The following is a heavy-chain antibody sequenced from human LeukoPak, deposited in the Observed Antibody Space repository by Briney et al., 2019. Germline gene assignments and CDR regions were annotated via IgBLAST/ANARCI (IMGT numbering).Heavy chain of an antibody. Sequence: GGSLRLSCAASGFAFSPYAISWVRQAPGKGLEWVSGISGSGGTTYYADSVKGRFTISRDNSKNTLYLQMNSLRAEDTAVYYCAKDERNWNYNLASQTYDWGQGTLVTVSS. D-gene: IGHD1-7*01. CDR3: AKDERNWNYNLASQTYD. CDR2: ISGSGGTT. V-gene: IGHV3-23*01. J-gene: IGHJ4*02. CDR1: GFAFSPYA.